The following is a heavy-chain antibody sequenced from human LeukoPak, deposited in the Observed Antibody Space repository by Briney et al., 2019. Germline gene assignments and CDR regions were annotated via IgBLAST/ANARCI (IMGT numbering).Heavy chain of an antibody. CDR1: GFTFSSYG. CDR2: IWYDGSNK. V-gene: IGHV3-33*06. Sequence: GGSLRLSCAASGFTFSSYGMHWVRQAPGKGLEWVAVIWYDGSNKYYADSVKGRFTISRDNSKNTLYLQMNSLRAEDTAVYYCAKSGPKVGLWGYFDYWGQGTLVTVSS. CDR3: AKSGPKVGLWGYFDY. J-gene: IGHJ4*02. D-gene: IGHD4/OR15-4a*01.